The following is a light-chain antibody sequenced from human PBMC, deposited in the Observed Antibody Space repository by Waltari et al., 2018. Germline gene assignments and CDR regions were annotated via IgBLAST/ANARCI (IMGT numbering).Light chain of an antibody. J-gene: IGLJ3*02. CDR1: SSNIGNNY. CDR3: GTWDSSLSAWV. Sequence: QSVLTQPPSVSAAPGQKVTISCSCSSSNIGNNYVPWYQQLPGPAPKLLIYDNNKRPSGIPDRFSGSKSGTSATLGITGLQTGDEADYYCGTWDSSLSAWVFGGGTKLTVL. V-gene: IGLV1-51*01. CDR2: DNN.